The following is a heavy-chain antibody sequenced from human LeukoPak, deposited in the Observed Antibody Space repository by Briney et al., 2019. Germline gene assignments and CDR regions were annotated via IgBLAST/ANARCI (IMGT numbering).Heavy chain of an antibody. Sequence: ASVKVSCKASGYTFTGYYMHWVRQAPGQGLEWLGRINPNSGGTNYAQKFQGRVTMTRDTSITTAYMELNRLRSDDTAVYYCSREGGSIVGATRSSDIWGQGTMVTVSS. CDR2: INPNSGGT. CDR1: GYTFTGYY. CDR3: SREGGSIVGATRSSDI. V-gene: IGHV1-2*06. J-gene: IGHJ3*02. D-gene: IGHD1-26*01.